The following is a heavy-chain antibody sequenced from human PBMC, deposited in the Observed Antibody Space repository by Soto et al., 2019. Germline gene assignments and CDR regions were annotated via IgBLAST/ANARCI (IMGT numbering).Heavy chain of an antibody. CDR1: GFTVSSSC. V-gene: IGHV3-53*01. D-gene: IGHD2-2*01. J-gene: IGHJ6*02. CDR2: IYSGGST. CDR3: ARARCSSTSCYVGVYYGMDV. Sequence: GGSLRLSCAASGFTVSSSCMSWVRQAPGKGLEWVSVIYSGGSTYYADSVKGRFTISRDNSKNTLYLQMNSLRAEDTAVYYCARARCSSTSCYVGVYYGMDVWGQGTTVTVSS.